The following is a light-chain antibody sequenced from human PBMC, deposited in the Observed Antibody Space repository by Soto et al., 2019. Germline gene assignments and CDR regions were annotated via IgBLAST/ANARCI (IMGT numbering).Light chain of an antibody. CDR3: FSYTSSTMYV. V-gene: IGLV2-14*03. CDR2: DVS. CDR1: SSDVGGYNY. Sequence: QSALTQPASASGSPGQSITISCTGSSSDVGGYNYVSWYQHHPGKAPQLMIFDVSNRPSGVSDRFSGSKSGNTASLTVFGLQGEDEADYYWFSYTSSTMYVFGTGTKLTVL. J-gene: IGLJ1*01.